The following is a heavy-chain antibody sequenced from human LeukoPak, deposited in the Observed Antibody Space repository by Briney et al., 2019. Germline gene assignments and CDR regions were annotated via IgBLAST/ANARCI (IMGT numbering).Heavy chain of an antibody. Sequence: GASVKVSCKASGYTFTGYYMHWVRQAPGQGLEWMGWINPNSGGTNYAQKFQGRVTMTREPSISTAYMELSRLRSDDTAVYYCARSYYDILTGYKDYYYYMDVWGKGTTVTVSS. J-gene: IGHJ6*03. CDR3: ARSYYDILTGYKDYYYYMDV. D-gene: IGHD3-9*01. CDR2: INPNSGGT. V-gene: IGHV1-2*02. CDR1: GYTFTGYY.